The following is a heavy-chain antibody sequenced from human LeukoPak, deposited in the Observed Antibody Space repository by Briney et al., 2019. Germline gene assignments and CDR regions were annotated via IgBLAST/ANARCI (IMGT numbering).Heavy chain of an antibody. CDR2: ISSSSSYI. V-gene: IGHV3-21*01. D-gene: IGHD3-22*01. CDR3: ARDDSSGYLGRAFDI. CDR1: GFTFSSYS. Sequence: KAGGSLRLSCAASGFTFSSYSMNWVRQAPGKGLEWVSSISSSSSYIYYADSVKGRFTISRDNAKNSLYLQMNSLRAEDTAVYYCARDDSSGYLGRAFDIWGQGTMVTVSS. J-gene: IGHJ3*02.